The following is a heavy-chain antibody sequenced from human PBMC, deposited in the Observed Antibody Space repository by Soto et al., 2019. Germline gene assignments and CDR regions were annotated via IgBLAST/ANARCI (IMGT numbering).Heavy chain of an antibody. CDR3: ARGIVGAERSFDY. D-gene: IGHD1-26*01. J-gene: IGHJ4*02. CDR1: GGSISSSSYY. V-gene: IGHV4-39*01. Sequence: SGTLSLTCTVSGGSISSSSYYWGWIRQPPGKGLEWIGSIYYSGSTYYNPSLKSRVTISVDTSKNQFSLKLSSVTAADTAVYYCARGIVGAERSFDYWGQGTLVTVS. CDR2: IYYSGST.